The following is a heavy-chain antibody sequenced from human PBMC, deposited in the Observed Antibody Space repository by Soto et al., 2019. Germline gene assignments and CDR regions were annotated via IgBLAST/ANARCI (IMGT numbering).Heavy chain of an antibody. J-gene: IGHJ4*02. D-gene: IGHD5-12*01. CDR3: AKDPFLGGRVYDFGFDY. V-gene: IGHV3-23*01. CDR2: ISGSGGST. CDR1: GFTFSSYA. Sequence: GGSLRLSCAASGFTFSSYAMSWVRQAPGKGLEWVSAISGSGGSTYYADSVKGRFTISRDNYKNTLYLQMNSLRAEDTAVYYCAKDPFLGGRVYDFGFDYWGQGTLVTVSS.